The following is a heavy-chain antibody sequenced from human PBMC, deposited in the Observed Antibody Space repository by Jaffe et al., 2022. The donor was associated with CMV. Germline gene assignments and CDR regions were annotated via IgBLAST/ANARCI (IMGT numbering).Heavy chain of an antibody. D-gene: IGHD6-13*01. J-gene: IGHJ6*02. CDR1: GGSFSGYY. Sequence: QVQLQQWGAGLLKPSETLSLTCAVYGGSFSGYYWSWIRQPPGKGLEWIGEINHSGSTNYNPSLKSRVTISVDTSKNQFSLKLSSVTAADTAVYYCARGGSSSWWLGDDGMDVWGQGTTVTVSS. CDR3: ARGGSSSWWLGDDGMDV. CDR2: INHSGST. V-gene: IGHV4-34*01.